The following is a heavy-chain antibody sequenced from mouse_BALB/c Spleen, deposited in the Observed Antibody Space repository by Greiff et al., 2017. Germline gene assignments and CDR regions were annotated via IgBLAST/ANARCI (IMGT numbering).Heavy chain of an antibody. Sequence: VQLKQSGAELVKPGASVKLSCTASGFNIKDTYMHWVKQRPEQGLEWIGRIDPANGNTKYDPKFQGKATITADTSSNTAYLQLSSLTSEDTAVYYCARMITRSAWFAYWGQGTLVTVSA. D-gene: IGHD2-4*01. CDR2: IDPANGNT. V-gene: IGHV14-3*02. CDR3: ARMITRSAWFAY. J-gene: IGHJ3*01. CDR1: GFNIKDTY.